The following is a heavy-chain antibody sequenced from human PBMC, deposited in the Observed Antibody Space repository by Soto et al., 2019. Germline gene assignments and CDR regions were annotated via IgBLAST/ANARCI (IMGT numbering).Heavy chain of an antibody. CDR1: GGSISSSSYY. CDR2: IYYSGST. V-gene: IGHV4-39*01. J-gene: IGHJ4*02. Sequence: SETLSLTCTVSGGSISSSSYYWGWIRQPPGKGLEWIGSIYYSGSTYYNPSLKSRVTISVDTSKNQFSLKLRSVTAADTAVYYCARGERCSSSWRRYYFDYRGQRTMVTVSS. D-gene: IGHD6-13*01. CDR3: ARGERCSSSWRRYYFDY.